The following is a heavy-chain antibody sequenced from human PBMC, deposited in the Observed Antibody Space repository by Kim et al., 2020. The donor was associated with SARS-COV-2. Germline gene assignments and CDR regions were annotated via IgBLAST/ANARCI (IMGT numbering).Heavy chain of an antibody. CDR1: GFSLSTSGVG. D-gene: IGHD6-13*01. V-gene: IGHV2-5*02. CDR2: IYWDDDK. Sequence: SGPTLVNPTQTLTLTCTFSGFSLSTSGVGVGWIRQPPGKALEWLALIYWDDDKRYSPSLKSRLTITKDTSKNQVVLTMTNMDPVDTATYYCAHRLHFRRSSWYGWFDPWGQGTLVTVSS. J-gene: IGHJ5*02. CDR3: AHRLHFRRSSWYGWFDP.